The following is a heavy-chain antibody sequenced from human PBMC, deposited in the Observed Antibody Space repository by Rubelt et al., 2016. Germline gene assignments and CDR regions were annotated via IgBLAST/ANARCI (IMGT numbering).Heavy chain of an antibody. J-gene: IGHJ6*03. CDR1: GGSISSSSYY. Sequence: QLQLQESGPGLVKPSETLSLTCTVSGGSISSSSYYWGWIRQPPGKGLEWIGSIYYSGSTYYHPSLKSRVTISVDTSMNPFSLKLSSVTAADTAVYYCARAVSYYDSSGYGYYYYMDVWGKGTTVTVSS. D-gene: IGHD3-22*01. CDR2: IYYSGST. CDR3: ARAVSYYDSSGYGYYYYMDV. V-gene: IGHV4-39*07.